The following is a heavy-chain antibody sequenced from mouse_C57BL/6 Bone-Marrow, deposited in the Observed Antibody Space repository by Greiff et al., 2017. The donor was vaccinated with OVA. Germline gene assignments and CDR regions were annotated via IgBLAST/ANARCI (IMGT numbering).Heavy chain of an antibody. Sequence: EVQLQQSGPELVKPGASVKISCKASGYTFTDYYMNWVKQSHGKSLEWIGDINPNNGGTSYNQKFKGKATLTVDKSSSTAYMELRSLTSEDSAVYYCARGYSNYGYFDYWGQGTTLTVSS. V-gene: IGHV1-26*01. J-gene: IGHJ2*01. CDR1: GYTFTDYY. CDR2: INPNNGGT. D-gene: IGHD2-5*01. CDR3: ARGYSNYGYFDY.